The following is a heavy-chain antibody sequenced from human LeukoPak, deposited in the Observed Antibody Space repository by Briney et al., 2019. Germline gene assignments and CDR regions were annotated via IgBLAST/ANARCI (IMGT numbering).Heavy chain of an antibody. CDR1: GGTFSSYA. J-gene: IGHJ5*02. V-gene: IGHV1-69*13. CDR3: AREGPSVVVVAANNWFDP. D-gene: IGHD2-15*01. Sequence: SVKVSCKASGGTFSSYAISWVRQAPGQGLEWMGVIIPIFGTANYAQKFQGRVTITADVSTSTAYMELSSLRSEDTAVYYCAREGPSVVVVAANNWFDPWGQGTLVTVSS. CDR2: IIPIFGTA.